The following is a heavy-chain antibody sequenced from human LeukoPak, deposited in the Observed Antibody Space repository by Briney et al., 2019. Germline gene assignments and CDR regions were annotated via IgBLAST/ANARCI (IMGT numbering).Heavy chain of an antibody. J-gene: IGHJ4*02. CDR2: INHSGST. CDR3: VTYYFDSSGPKKNY. Sequence: PGGSLRLSCAASGFTFSSYTINWIRQPPGKGLEWIGEINHSGSTNYNPSLKSRVTISVDTSKKQFSLKLSSVTAADTAVYYCVTYYFDSSGPKKNYWGQGTLVTVSS. D-gene: IGHD3-22*01. CDR1: GFTFSSYT. V-gene: IGHV4-34*08.